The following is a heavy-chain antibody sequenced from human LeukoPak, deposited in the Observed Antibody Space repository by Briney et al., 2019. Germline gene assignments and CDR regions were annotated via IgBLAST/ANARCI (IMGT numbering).Heavy chain of an antibody. CDR1: GGSISSSSYY. CDR3: ARVPEVRGVMYYYYGMDV. Sequence: SEALSLTCTVSGGSISSSSYYWGWIRQPPGKGLEWIGSIYYSGSTYYNPSLKSRVTISVDTSKNQFSLKLSSVTAADTAVYYCARVPEVRGVMYYYYGMDVWGQGTTVTVSS. CDR2: IYYSGST. V-gene: IGHV4-39*07. D-gene: IGHD3-10*01. J-gene: IGHJ6*02.